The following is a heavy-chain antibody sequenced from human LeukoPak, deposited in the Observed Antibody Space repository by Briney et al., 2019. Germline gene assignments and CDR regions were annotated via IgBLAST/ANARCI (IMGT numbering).Heavy chain of an antibody. CDR1: GFTFSSYA. D-gene: IGHD4-17*01. CDR3: AKVQLDGDYEYFDI. CDR2: ISGSGGST. V-gene: IGHV3-23*01. Sequence: GGSLRLSCVASGFTFSSYAMNWVRQAPGKGLEWVSGISGSGGSTNYADSVKGRFTISRDNSKNTLYLQMNSLRAEDTAVYYCAKVQLDGDYEYFDIWGQGTMVTVSS. J-gene: IGHJ3*02.